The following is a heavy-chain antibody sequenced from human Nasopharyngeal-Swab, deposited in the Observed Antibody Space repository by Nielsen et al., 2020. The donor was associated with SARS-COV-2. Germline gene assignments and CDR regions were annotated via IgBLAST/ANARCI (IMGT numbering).Heavy chain of an antibody. D-gene: IGHD3/OR15-3a*01. V-gene: IGHV4-61*01. Sequence: SETLSLTCTVSGGSISSSSYYWSWIRQPPGKGLEWIGYIYYSGSTNYNPSLKSRVTISVDTSKNQFSLKLSSVTAADTAVYYCARGWTTNNWFDPWGQGTLVTVSS. J-gene: IGHJ5*02. CDR3: ARGWTTNNWFDP. CDR1: GGSISSSSYY. CDR2: IYYSGST.